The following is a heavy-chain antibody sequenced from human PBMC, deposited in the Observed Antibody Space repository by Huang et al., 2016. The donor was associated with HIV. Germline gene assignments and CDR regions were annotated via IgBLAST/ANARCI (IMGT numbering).Heavy chain of an antibody. D-gene: IGHD6-13*01. V-gene: IGHV1-2*02. CDR2: FNTNTDCT. Sequence: QVQLVQSGAEVKKPGASVKVSCKASGYTFTTYYVHWVRQAPGQGREWMVWFNTNTDCTNYAQKFQGRVALSRDTSISTAYMELSRLRSDDTAVYYCATSEGDSSSWYSWFDTWGQGTLVTVSS. J-gene: IGHJ5*02. CDR1: GYTFTTYY. CDR3: ATSEGDSSSWYSWFDT.